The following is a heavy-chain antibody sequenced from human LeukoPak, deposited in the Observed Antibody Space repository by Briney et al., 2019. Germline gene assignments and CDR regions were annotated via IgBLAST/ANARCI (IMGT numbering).Heavy chain of an antibody. Sequence: ASVKVSCKASGYSFISHHMHWVRQAPGQGLEWMGIINPSGGSTSYAQKFQGRVTMTRDTSTSTVYMELSSLRSADTAVYYCARDLYPYYDGSGYLPDFWGQGTLVTVSS. CDR1: GYSFISHH. D-gene: IGHD3-22*01. CDR2: INPSGGST. CDR3: ARDLYPYYDGSGYLPDF. V-gene: IGHV1-46*01. J-gene: IGHJ4*02.